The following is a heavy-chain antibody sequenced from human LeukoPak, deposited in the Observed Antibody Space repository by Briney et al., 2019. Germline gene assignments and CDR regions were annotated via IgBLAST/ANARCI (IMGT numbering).Heavy chain of an antibody. Sequence: GESLKISCKGSGYSFTTYWITWVRQMPGKGLEWMGRIDPSDSYTNYSPSFQGHVTLSADKSISTAYLQWSSLRASDTAMYYCAISKNTAAPGDYWGQGTLVTVS. CDR3: AISKNTAAPGDY. D-gene: IGHD5-18*01. CDR2: IDPSDSYT. CDR1: GYSFTTYW. J-gene: IGHJ4*02. V-gene: IGHV5-10-1*01.